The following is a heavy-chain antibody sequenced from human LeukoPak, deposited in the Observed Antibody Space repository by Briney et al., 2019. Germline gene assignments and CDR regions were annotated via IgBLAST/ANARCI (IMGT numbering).Heavy chain of an antibody. D-gene: IGHD5-12*01. J-gene: IGHJ3*02. CDR1: GCTFSFYS. V-gene: IGHV3-21*01. CDR2: ISSSSIYI. Sequence: PGGSLRLSCAASGCTFSFYSMNWVRQAPGKGLEWVSSISSSSIYIYYADSVRGRFTISRDNAKNSLYLQMNSLRAEDTAVYYCARDGEMATRAAFDIWGQGTMVTVSP. CDR3: ARDGEMATRAAFDI.